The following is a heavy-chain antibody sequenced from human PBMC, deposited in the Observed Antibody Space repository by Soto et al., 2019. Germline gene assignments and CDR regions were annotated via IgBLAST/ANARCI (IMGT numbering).Heavy chain of an antibody. CDR2: IYSSGAT. CDR3: AKQTAYSSSWYDY. D-gene: IGHD6-13*01. J-gene: IGHJ5*01. V-gene: IGHV4-4*07. Sequence: SETLSLTCTVSGGSISNYYWTWIRQPAGKGLEWIGRIYSSGATNYNPSLRSRLTMSVHTSKNQFSLKLGSVTAADTALYYCAKQTAYSSSWYDYWGHGTLVTVSS. CDR1: GGSISNYY.